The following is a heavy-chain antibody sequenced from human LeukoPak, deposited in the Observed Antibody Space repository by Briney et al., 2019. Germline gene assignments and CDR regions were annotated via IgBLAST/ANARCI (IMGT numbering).Heavy chain of an antibody. D-gene: IGHD5-24*01. CDR3: ARGTRWLQAVY. J-gene: IGHJ4*02. V-gene: IGHV7-4-1*02. CDR1: GYTFTSYA. CDR2: INTNTGNP. Sequence: ASVKVSCKASGYTFTSYAMNWVRQAPGQGLEWMGWINTNTGNPTYAQGFTGRFVFSLDTSLSTAYLQISSPKAEDTAVYYCARGTRWLQAVYWGQGTLVTVSS.